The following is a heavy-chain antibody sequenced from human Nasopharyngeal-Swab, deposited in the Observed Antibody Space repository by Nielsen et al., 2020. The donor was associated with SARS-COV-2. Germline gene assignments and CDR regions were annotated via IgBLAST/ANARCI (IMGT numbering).Heavy chain of an antibody. CDR3: ANTGGYSLGFDY. CDR2: IVGSGDISGSGGNT. V-gene: IGHV3-23*01. D-gene: IGHD5-18*01. Sequence: GESLKISCVASGYSFRTYGMSWVRQAPGKGLEWVAAIVGSGDISGSGGNTYYADSVKGRFTISRDNSKNTLSLQMNSLRAEDTAVYYCANTGGYSLGFDYWGQGTLVTVSS. CDR1: GYSFRTYG. J-gene: IGHJ4*02.